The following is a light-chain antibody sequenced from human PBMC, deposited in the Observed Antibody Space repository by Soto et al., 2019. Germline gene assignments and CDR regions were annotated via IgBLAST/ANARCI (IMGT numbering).Light chain of an antibody. J-gene: IGKJ3*01. CDR2: AAS. CDR1: QGIRNF. V-gene: IGKV1-27*01. Sequence: DIQMTQSPSSLSASVGDRVTITCRASQGIRNFLAWYQQKPGKVPKVLIYAASTLQSGVPSRFSGSGSGTDLTFTISSLQPEDVATYYCQVYNSAPPVTFGPGTKVDIK. CDR3: QVYNSAPPVT.